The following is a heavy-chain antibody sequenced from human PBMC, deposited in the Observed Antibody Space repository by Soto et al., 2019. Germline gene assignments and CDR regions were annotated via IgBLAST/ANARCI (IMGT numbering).Heavy chain of an antibody. CDR2: IKYDESEK. CDR3: ARVRTEIYYGMDA. J-gene: IGHJ6*01. Sequence: EVQLVESGGGLVQPGGSLRLSCVASGFTFRTYWMAWVRQAPEKGLEWVANIKYDESEKYYVDSVKGRFTVSRENARNSLFVQVNSLRAEDTAVYYCARVRTEIYYGMDAWGKGTTVTVSS. V-gene: IGHV3-7*05. CDR1: GFTFRTYW.